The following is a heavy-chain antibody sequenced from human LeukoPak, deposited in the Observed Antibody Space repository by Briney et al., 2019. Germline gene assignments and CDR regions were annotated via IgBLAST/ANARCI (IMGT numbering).Heavy chain of an antibody. CDR3: ARVDSSGWTGRFEY. D-gene: IGHD3-22*01. CDR1: GYTFTGYY. V-gene: IGHV1-2*02. Sequence: ASVKVSCKASGYTFTGYYMHWVRQAPGQGLEWMGWTNPNTGGTNFAEKFQGRLTMTRVTSITTAYMELTSLRSDDTGIYFCARVDSSGWTGRFEYWGQGTLVTVSS. CDR2: TNPNTGGT. J-gene: IGHJ4*02.